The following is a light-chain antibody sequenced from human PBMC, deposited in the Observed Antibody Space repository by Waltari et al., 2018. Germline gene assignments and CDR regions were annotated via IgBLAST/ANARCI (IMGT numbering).Light chain of an antibody. J-gene: IGKJ3*01. V-gene: IGKV1-39*01. CDR3: QHSHS. Sequence: DSLMTQSPSSLSASVGDRVTITCRASQDIWSALNWYQQKPGKAPKLLISIASTLQSGVPSRFSGSGSGSDFTLTINTLQPEDFATYYCQHSHSFGPGTKVDI. CDR2: IAS. CDR1: QDIWSA.